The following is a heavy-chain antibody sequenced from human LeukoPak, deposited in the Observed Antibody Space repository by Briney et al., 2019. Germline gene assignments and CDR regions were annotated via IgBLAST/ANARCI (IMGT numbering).Heavy chain of an antibody. V-gene: IGHV1-2*04. D-gene: IGHD5-12*01. J-gene: IGHJ4*02. Sequence: GASVNVSCKASGYTFTGYYMHWVRQAPGQGLEWMGWINPHSGGTNYAQKFQGWVTMTRDTSISTAYMELSRLRSDDTAVYYCAGRGGYEEIVDYWGQGTLVTVSS. CDR2: INPHSGGT. CDR1: GYTFTGYY. CDR3: AGRGGYEEIVDY.